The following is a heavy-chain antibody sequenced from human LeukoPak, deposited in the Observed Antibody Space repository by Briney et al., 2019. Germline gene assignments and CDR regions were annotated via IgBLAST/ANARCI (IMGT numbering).Heavy chain of an antibody. V-gene: IGHV4-34*01. CDR2: SNHSGST. Sequence: SETLSLTCAVYGGFFSDYYWSWIRQPPGKGLDWIGESNHSGSTNYNPSVKSRVTISVDTAKNQFSLNLGSVSAADTAVYYCARGPSIRSYDGTGYYYFASWGQGTLVTASS. D-gene: IGHD3-22*01. J-gene: IGHJ4*02. CDR3: ARGPSIRSYDGTGYYYFAS. CDR1: GGFFSDYY.